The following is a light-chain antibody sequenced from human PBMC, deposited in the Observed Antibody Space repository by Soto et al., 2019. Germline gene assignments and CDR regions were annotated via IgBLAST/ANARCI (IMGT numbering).Light chain of an antibody. J-gene: IGKJ1*01. Sequence: DIQMTQSPSSLSASVGDRVTITCRASQAIRNDLAWYQQKPGKAPKLLIYAASSLQSGVPSRFSGSGSGTDFTLTISSLQPDDSATYYCQQYDTYGTFGQGTKVDNK. CDR3: QQYDTYGT. CDR2: AAS. CDR1: QAIRND. V-gene: IGKV1-17*01.